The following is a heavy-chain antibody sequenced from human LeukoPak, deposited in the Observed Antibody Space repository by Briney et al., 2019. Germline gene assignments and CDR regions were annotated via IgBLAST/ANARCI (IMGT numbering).Heavy chain of an antibody. D-gene: IGHD6-13*01. V-gene: IGHV3-30*04. J-gene: IGHJ4*02. Sequence: PGGSLRLSCAASGFTFSSYAMHWVRQAPGKGLEWVAVISYDGSNKYYADSVKGRFTISRGNSKNTLYLQMNSLRAEDTAVYYCARDWRASSWYQPTLSSYFDYWGQGTLVTVSS. CDR2: ISYDGSNK. CDR3: ARDWRASSWYQPTLSSYFDY. CDR1: GFTFSSYA.